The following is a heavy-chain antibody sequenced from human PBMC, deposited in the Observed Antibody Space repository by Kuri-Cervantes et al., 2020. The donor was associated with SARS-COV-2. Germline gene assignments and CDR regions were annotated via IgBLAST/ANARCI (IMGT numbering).Heavy chain of an antibody. D-gene: IGHD1-1*01. CDR1: GLTFSSYG. V-gene: IGHV3-30*03. Sequence: GGFLRLSCAASGLTFSSYGMHWVRQAPGKGLEWLAVISYDGSNQYYADSVKGRFTISRDNSKNTLYLQMNRLRAEDTAVYYLVRDGVHWNFDSWGQGTLVTVSS. CDR2: ISYDGSNQ. J-gene: IGHJ4*02. CDR3: VRDGVHWNFDS.